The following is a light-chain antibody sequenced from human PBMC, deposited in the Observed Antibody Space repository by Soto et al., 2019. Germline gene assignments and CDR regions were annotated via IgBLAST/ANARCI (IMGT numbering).Light chain of an antibody. CDR2: AAS. V-gene: IGKV1-9*01. Sequence: DIQLTQSPSFLSASVGDSVTITCRASQGVTGYVAWYQQKPGKAPNLLIYAASTLQSGVPSRFSGSGSGTEFTLTISSLQPEDFAIYYCQQHHGYPWTFGHGTKVEIK. CDR3: QQHHGYPWT. J-gene: IGKJ1*01. CDR1: QGVTGY.